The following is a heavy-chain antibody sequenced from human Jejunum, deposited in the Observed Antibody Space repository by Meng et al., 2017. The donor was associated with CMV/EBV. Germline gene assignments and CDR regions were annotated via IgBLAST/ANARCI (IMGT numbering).Heavy chain of an antibody. CDR2: VSHDGKNK. D-gene: IGHD1-1*01. CDR1: GYTFSRDT. J-gene: IGHJ3*02. Sequence: AACGYTFSRDTMHWIRQAPGKGLEWVALVSHDGKNKYYGDSVKGRLTVSRDNSKNTLDLQMNSLRVVDTAMYYCARERQLELDAFDIWGQGTMVTVSS. V-gene: IGHV3-30*04. CDR3: ARERQLELDAFDI.